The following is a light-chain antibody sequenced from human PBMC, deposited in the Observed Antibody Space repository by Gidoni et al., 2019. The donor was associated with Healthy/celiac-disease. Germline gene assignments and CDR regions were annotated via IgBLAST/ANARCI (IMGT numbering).Light chain of an antibody. V-gene: IGLV2-14*01. CDR1: SSDVGGYNY. Sequence: QSARTQPASVSGSPGQSITTSCTGTSSDVGGYNYVSWYQQHPGKAPKLMIYEVSNRPSGVSNRFSGSKSGNTASLTISGLQAEDEAYYYCSSYTSSSTLYVFGTGTKVTVL. CDR3: SSYTSSSTLYV. CDR2: EVS. J-gene: IGLJ1*01.